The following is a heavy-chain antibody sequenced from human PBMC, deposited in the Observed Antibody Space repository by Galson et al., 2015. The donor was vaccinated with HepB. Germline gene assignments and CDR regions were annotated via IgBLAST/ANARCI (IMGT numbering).Heavy chain of an antibody. D-gene: IGHD3-10*01. CDR1: GFAFSDYA. J-gene: IGHJ4*02. V-gene: IGHV3-23*01. CDR2: LTESGSGT. Sequence: SLRLSCAASGFAFSDYAMSWVRQAPGKGLEWVSALTESGSGTYYVDSAKGRFTISRDNSKETLYLLMNNRRAEDTALYFCAKDSGDDDGGYPDSWGQGTLVTVSS. CDR3: AKDSGDDDGGYPDS.